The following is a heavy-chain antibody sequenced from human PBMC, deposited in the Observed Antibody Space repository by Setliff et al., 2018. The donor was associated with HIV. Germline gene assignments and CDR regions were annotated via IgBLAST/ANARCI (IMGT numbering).Heavy chain of an antibody. V-gene: IGHV3-33*08. J-gene: IGHJ4*02. CDR3: ARGLPGIAAG. CDR1: GFSFSSYG. CDR2: IWYDGRNK. Sequence: GGSLRLSCAASGFSFSSYGMHWVRQAPGKGLDWVATIWYDGRNKHYADSVKGRFTISRDNSKNTLYLQMNSLRAEDTAVYYCARGLPGIAAGWGQGTLVTVSS. D-gene: IGHD6-13*01.